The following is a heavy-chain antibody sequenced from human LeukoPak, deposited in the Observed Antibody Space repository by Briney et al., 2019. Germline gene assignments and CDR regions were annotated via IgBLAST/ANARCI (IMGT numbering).Heavy chain of an antibody. J-gene: IGHJ4*02. D-gene: IGHD2-15*01. V-gene: IGHV3-23*01. CDR1: GFAFGSYA. CDR2: IFGSGGSA. CDR3: AKTTVGYSSGRFPGWPADY. Sequence: PGGSLRLSCTASGFAFGSYAMYWVRQAQGKGLEWVSGIFGSGGSAHYADSVKGRFTISRDNSKNTVYLEMNSLGVEDTAVYYCAKTTVGYSSGRFPGWPADYWGQGTLVTVSS.